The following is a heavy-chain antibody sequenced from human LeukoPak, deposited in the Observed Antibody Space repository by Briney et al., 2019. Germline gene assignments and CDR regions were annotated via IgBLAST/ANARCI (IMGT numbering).Heavy chain of an antibody. V-gene: IGHV3-9*02. CDR1: GFTSKDYA. D-gene: IGHD4-17*01. Sequence: AGGSLRLSCVASGFTSKDYAMHWIRQAPGKGLEWVSAIDWNSGHIGYADSVKGRFTVSSDNAKKSLYLQMNSLRAEDTALYYCVKDTTPGGADVWGQGTTVTVSS. CDR3: VKDTTPGGADV. J-gene: IGHJ6*02. CDR2: IDWNSGHI.